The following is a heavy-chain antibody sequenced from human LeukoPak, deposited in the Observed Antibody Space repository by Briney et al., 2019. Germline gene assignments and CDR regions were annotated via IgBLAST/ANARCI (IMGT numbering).Heavy chain of an antibody. D-gene: IGHD2-15*01. CDR3: ASEESPSCSGGSCYHYFDY. CDR2: IIPIFGTA. J-gene: IGHJ4*02. CDR1: GGTFSSYA. V-gene: IGHV1-69*13. Sequence: ASVKVSCKASGGTFSSYAISWVRQAPGQGLEWMGGIIPIFGTANYAQKFQGRVTITADESTSTAYMELSSLRSEDTAVYYCASEESPSCSGGSCYHYFDYWGQGTLVTVSS.